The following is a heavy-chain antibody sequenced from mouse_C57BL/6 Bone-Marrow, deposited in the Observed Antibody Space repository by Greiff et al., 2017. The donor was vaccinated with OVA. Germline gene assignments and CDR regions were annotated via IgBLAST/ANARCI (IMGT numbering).Heavy chain of an antibody. V-gene: IGHV2-2*01. Sequence: QVQLQQSGPGLVQPSQSLSITCTVSGFSLTSYGVHWVRQSPGKGLEWLGVIWSGGSTDYNAAFISRLSISKDNSKSQVFFKMNSLPADDTAIYYCTRNRGVITTVVAFYAMDYWGQGTSVTVSS. D-gene: IGHD1-1*01. CDR3: TRNRGVITTVVAFYAMDY. J-gene: IGHJ4*01. CDR2: IWSGGST. CDR1: GFSLTSYG.